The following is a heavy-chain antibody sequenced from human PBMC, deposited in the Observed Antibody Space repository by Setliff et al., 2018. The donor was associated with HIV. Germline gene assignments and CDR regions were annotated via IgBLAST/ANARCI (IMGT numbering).Heavy chain of an antibody. D-gene: IGHD3-16*01. J-gene: IGHJ2*01. CDR2: ISWNSGHI. Sequence: GGSLRLSCAAFGFIFVVYAMHWVRQHPGKGLEWISGISWNSGHIVYADSVEGRFTISRVNAKNTLDLQMDSLRAEDTAVYYCARDYIYVGFDLWGRGTLVTVSS. V-gene: IGHV3-9*01. CDR1: GFIFVVYA. CDR3: ARDYIYVGFDL.